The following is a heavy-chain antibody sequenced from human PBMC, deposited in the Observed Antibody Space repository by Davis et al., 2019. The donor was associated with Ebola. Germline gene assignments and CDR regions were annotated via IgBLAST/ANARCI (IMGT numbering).Heavy chain of an antibody. J-gene: IGHJ1*01. V-gene: IGHV1-18*01. CDR2: ISAYYGTT. CDR3: AREAEVDGSIFFLH. CDR1: GYTFTTYG. D-gene: IGHD3-10*01. Sequence: AALVKVSCKASGYTFTTYGISWVRQAPGQGLEWMGWISAYYGTTNYAQSLQGRVTMTRDTSTSTAHMELRGLRSDDTAVYYCAREAEVDGSIFFLHWGQGTLVTVSS.